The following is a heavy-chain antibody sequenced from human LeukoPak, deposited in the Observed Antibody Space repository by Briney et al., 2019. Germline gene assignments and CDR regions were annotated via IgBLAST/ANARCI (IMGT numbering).Heavy chain of an antibody. CDR1: GGSISSGDYY. J-gene: IGHJ4*02. D-gene: IGHD5-18*01. Sequence: PSQTLSLTCTVSGGSISSGDYYWSWIRQPPGTGLEWIGYIYYSGSTYYNPSLKSRVTISVDTSKNQFSLKLSSVTAADTAVYYCARGSGPYGYYSFDYWGQGTLVTVSS. CDR3: ARGSGPYGYYSFDY. CDR2: IYYSGST. V-gene: IGHV4-30-4*01.